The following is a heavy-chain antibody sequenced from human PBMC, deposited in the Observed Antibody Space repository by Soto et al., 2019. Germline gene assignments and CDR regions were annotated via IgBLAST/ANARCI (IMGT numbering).Heavy chain of an antibody. CDR3: ATGGAYYFDS. Sequence: TSETLSLTCPVPGASITNFYWIWVRESARKRLERIGRIYTRGSTDYNTSLKSRVTMTIDTSKNQVSLTLTYVTDADTAVYSCATGGAYYFDSWGQGILVTVSS. CDR2: IYTRGST. J-gene: IGHJ4*02. D-gene: IGHD3-16*01. CDR1: GASITNFY. V-gene: IGHV4-4*07.